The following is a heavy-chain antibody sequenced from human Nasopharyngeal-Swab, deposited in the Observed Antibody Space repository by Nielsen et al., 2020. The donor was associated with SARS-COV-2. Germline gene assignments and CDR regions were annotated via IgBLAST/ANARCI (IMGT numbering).Heavy chain of an antibody. D-gene: IGHD3-22*01. J-gene: IGHJ4*02. Sequence: WIRQPPGKGLEWIGYIYHTGTTNYNPSLKSRVIISIDTSKNQFSVKLSSVTAADTAVYYCAVILCESSGYWVDYWGQGTLVTVSS. V-gene: IGHV4-59*01. CDR2: IYHTGTT. CDR3: AVILCESSGYWVDY.